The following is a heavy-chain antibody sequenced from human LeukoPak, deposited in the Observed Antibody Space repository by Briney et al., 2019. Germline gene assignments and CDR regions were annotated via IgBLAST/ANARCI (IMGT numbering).Heavy chain of an antibody. D-gene: IGHD2-2*01. J-gene: IGHJ4*02. CDR2: IFYSGTT. V-gene: IGHV4-59*11. CDR1: GGSMSGHY. CDR3: ATAMYCSSPSCFDY. Sequence: SETLSLTCTVSGGSMSGHYWSWIRQPPGKRLEWIGYIFYSGTTDYNPSLKSRVIIAVDMSKNQFSLKLSSVTAADTAVYYCATAMYCSSPSCFDYWGQGTLVTVSS.